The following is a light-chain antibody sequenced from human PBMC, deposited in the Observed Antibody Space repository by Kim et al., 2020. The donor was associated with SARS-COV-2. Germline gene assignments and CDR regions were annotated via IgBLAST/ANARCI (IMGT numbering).Light chain of an antibody. CDR2: DAS. J-gene: IGKJ1*01. Sequence: GDRVTITCRASQTISSWLAWYQQRPGKGPKLLIYDASSLESGVPSRFSGSGSGTEFTLTISSLQPDDFATYYCQQYNSFSRTFDQGNKV. V-gene: IGKV1-5*01. CDR1: QTISSW. CDR3: QQYNSFSRT.